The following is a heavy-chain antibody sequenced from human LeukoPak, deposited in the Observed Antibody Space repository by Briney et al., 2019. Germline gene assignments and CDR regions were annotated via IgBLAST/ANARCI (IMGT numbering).Heavy chain of an antibody. V-gene: IGHV3-74*01. J-gene: IGHJ6*03. Sequence: GGSLRLSCAASGFTINSNWMHWDRQAPGKGLVWVSRINSDGSSTSYADSVKGRFTISRDNAKITLYLQMNSLRVEDTAVYYCARDALYYDSYMDVWGKGTTVTVSS. CDR1: GFTINSNW. D-gene: IGHD3-22*01. CDR2: INSDGSST. CDR3: ARDALYYDSYMDV.